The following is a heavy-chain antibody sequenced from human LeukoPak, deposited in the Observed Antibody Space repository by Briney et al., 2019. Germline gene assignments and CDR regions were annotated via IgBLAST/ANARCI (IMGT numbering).Heavy chain of an antibody. CDR2: INPNSGGT. CDR1: GYTFTGYY. J-gene: IGHJ3*02. Sequence: ASVKVSCKASGYTFTGYYMHWVRQAPGQGLEWMGWINPNSGGTNYAQKFQGRVTMTRDTSISTAYMELSSLRSEDTAVYYCAREGGTITMVRGVQKGAFDIWGQGTMVTVSS. D-gene: IGHD3-10*01. CDR3: AREGGTITMVRGVQKGAFDI. V-gene: IGHV1-2*02.